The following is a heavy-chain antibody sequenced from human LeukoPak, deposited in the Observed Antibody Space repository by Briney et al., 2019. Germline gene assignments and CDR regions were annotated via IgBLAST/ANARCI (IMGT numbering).Heavy chain of an antibody. CDR2: IIPIFGTA. CDR1: GGTFSSYA. J-gene: IGHJ4*02. Sequence: GASVKVSCKASGGTFSSYAISWVRQAPGQGLEWMGGIIPIFGTANYAQKFRGRVTITTDESTSTAYMELSSLRSEDTAVYYCARWHPLPARGGGFDYWGQGTLVTVSS. CDR3: ARWHPLPARGGGFDY. V-gene: IGHV1-69*05.